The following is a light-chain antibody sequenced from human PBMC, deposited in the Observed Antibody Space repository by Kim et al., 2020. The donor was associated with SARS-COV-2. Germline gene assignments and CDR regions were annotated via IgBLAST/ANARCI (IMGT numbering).Light chain of an antibody. J-gene: IGKJ4*01. Sequence: EIVMTQSPATLSVSPGEGATLSCRASQNVGSNVAWYQQKPGQAPRLLISAASTRAAGFPARFSGGGSGTDFTLTISSLQSEDLAVYYCQQYNNWPLTFGGGTKVDIK. V-gene: IGKV3-15*01. CDR2: AAS. CDR1: QNVGSN. CDR3: QQYNNWPLT.